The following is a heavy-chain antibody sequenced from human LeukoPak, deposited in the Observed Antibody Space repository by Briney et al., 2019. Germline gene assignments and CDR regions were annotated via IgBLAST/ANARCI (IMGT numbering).Heavy chain of an antibody. V-gene: IGHV2-5*01. D-gene: IGHD2-8*01. CDR2: IYWNDDK. CDR3: AHRRGLYPKYYFDY. Sequence: SGPTLVKPTQTLTLTCTFSGFSLSTSGVGVGWIRQPPGKALEWLALIYWNDDKRYGPSLKSRLTITKDTSKNQVVLTMTNMDPVDTATYYCAHRRGLYPKYYFDYWGQGTLVTVSS. CDR1: GFSLSTSGVG. J-gene: IGHJ4*02.